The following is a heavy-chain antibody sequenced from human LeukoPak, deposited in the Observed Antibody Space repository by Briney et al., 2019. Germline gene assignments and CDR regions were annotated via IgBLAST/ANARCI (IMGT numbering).Heavy chain of an antibody. Sequence: SVKVSCKASGGTFSSYAISWVRQAPGQGLEWMGGIIPIFGTANYAQKFQGRVTITADESTSTAYMELSSLRSEDTAVYYCARVGRTLRFLEWLDYYMDVWGKGTTVTVSS. CDR3: ARVGRTLRFLEWLDYYMDV. CDR2: IIPIFGTA. D-gene: IGHD3-3*01. J-gene: IGHJ6*03. CDR1: GGTFSSYA. V-gene: IGHV1-69*01.